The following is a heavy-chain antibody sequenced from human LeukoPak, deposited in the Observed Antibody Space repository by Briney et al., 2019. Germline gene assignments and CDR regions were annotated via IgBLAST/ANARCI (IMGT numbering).Heavy chain of an antibody. CDR1: GFTFSSYA. V-gene: IGHV3-30-3*01. CDR2: ISYDGSNK. D-gene: IGHD4-17*01. Sequence: GGSLRLSCAASGFTFSSYAMHWVRQAPGKGLEWVAVISYDGSNKYYADSVKGRFTISRDNSKNTLYLQMNSLRAEDTAVYYCARDQSGDYPGNIDYWGQGTLVTVSS. CDR3: ARDQSGDYPGNIDY. J-gene: IGHJ4*02.